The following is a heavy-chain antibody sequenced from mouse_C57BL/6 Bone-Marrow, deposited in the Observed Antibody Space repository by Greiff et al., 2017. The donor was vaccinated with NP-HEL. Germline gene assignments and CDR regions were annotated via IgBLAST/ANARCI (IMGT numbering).Heavy chain of an antibody. D-gene: IGHD1-1*01. CDR2: IFPRSGNT. Sequence: VQLQQSGAELARPGASVKLSCKASGYTFTSYGISWVKQRTGQGLEWIGEIFPRSGNTYYNEKFKGKATLTADKSSSTAYMELRSLTSEDSAVYFCCLSSYYAMDYWGQGTSVTVSS. CDR3: CLSSYYAMDY. J-gene: IGHJ4*01. V-gene: IGHV1-81*01. CDR1: GYTFTSYG.